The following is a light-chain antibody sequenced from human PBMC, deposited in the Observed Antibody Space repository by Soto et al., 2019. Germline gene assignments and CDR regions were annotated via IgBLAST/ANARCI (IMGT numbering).Light chain of an antibody. CDR1: QTISSW. V-gene: IGKV1-39*01. CDR2: GSS. CDR3: QQGYSTPVT. J-gene: IGKJ5*01. Sequence: DIQMTQSPSTLSGSVGDRVTNTCRTSQTISSWLAWYQQKPGRAPRLLIYGSSNLQGGVPSRFSGSGSGTDFTLTISSLLPEDFATYYCQQGYSTPVTFGQGTRLEI.